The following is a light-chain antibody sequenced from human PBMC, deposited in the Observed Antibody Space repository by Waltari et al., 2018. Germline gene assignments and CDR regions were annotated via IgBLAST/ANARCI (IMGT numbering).Light chain of an antibody. V-gene: IGLV6-57*02. CDR1: GASFAGNI. J-gene: IGLJ3*02. CDR3: QSYDSSLWV. Sequence: NFMLSQPPSVPNSPGKRDTFPRPATGASFAGNIFKWYQQRPGSAPTTVIYEDNQRPSGVPDRFSGSIDSSSNSASLTISGLKTEDEADYYCQSYDSSLWVFGGGTKLTVL. CDR2: EDN.